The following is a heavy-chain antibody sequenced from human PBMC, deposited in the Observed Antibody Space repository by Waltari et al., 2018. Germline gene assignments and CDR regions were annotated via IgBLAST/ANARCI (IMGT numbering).Heavy chain of an antibody. D-gene: IGHD1-26*01. CDR3: AKDTRIVGAPVPAFDY. J-gene: IGHJ4*02. Sequence: EVQLLESGGGLVQPGGSLRLSCAASGFPFSSYAMSWVRQAPGKGLEWVSAISGSGGSTYYADSVKGRFTISRDNSKNTLYLQMNSLRAEDTAVYYCAKDTRIVGAPVPAFDYWGQGTLVTVSS. CDR2: ISGSGGST. V-gene: IGHV3-23*01. CDR1: GFPFSSYA.